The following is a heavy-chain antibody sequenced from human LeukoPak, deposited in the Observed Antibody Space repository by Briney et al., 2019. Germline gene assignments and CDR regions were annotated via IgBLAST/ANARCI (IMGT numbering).Heavy chain of an antibody. CDR3: ARDLPLLLWFGGVDY. V-gene: IGHV3-30-3*01. D-gene: IGHD3-10*01. CDR1: GFTFSSYA. J-gene: IGHJ4*02. CDR2: ISYDGSNK. Sequence: GGSLRLSCAASGFTFSSYAMHWVRQAPGKGLEWVAVISYDGSNKYYADSVKGRFTISRDNSKNTLYLQMNSLRAEDAAVYYCARDLPLLLWFGGVDYWGQGTLVTVSS.